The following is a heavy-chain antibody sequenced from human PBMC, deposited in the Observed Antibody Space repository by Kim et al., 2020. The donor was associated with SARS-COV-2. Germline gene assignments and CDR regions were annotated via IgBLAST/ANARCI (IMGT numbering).Heavy chain of an antibody. D-gene: IGHD2-2*01. CDR3: AKGYYCTSTTCYAY. CDR1: GFTFSTYD. J-gene: IGHJ4*02. CDR2: IRGSDGST. Sequence: GSLRLSCGASGFTFSTYDMYWVRQAPGKGLECVSGIRGSDGSTYYADSVKGRFTISRDNSKNTLYLQMNSLRAEDTAVYYCAKGYYCTSTTCYAYWGQGTLVTVSS. V-gene: IGHV3-23*01.